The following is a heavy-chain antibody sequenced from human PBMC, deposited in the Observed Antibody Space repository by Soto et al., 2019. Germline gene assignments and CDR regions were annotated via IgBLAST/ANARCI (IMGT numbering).Heavy chain of an antibody. Sequence: QLQLQESGPGLVKPSETLSLTCTVSGGSISSSSYYWGWIRQPPGKGLEWIGSIYYSGSTYYNPSLKSRVTISVDTSKNQFSLKLSSVTAADTAVYYCARHFTVTTFQDAFDIWGQGTMVTVSS. CDR2: IYYSGST. J-gene: IGHJ3*02. D-gene: IGHD4-17*01. CDR1: GGSISSSSYY. CDR3: ARHFTVTTFQDAFDI. V-gene: IGHV4-39*01.